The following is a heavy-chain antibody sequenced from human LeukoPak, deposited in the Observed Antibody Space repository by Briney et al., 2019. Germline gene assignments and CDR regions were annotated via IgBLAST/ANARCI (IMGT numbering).Heavy chain of an antibody. CDR1: GFIFSDYG. CDR2: VRNDGGDK. CDR3: AKHYYRSGRQKYYFDY. Sequence: GGSLRRSCAASGFIFSDYGMHWVRQAPGKGLEWVTMVRNDGGDKSYADSVRGRFTISRDNSKNTLYLQMNSLRPEDTAVYYCAKHYYRSGRQKYYFDYWGQGTLVTVSS. V-gene: IGHV3-30*02. D-gene: IGHD3-10*01. J-gene: IGHJ4*02.